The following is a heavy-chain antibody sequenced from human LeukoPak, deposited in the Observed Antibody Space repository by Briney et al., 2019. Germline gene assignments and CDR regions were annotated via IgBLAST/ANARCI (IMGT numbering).Heavy chain of an antibody. CDR2: ISSSSSYI. CDR3: ARAGGALVVPAVTYYYYYMDV. CDR1: GFTFSSYW. J-gene: IGHJ6*03. Sequence: PGGSLRLSCAASGFTFSSYWMSWVRQAPGKGLEWVSSISSSSSYIYYADSVKGRFTISRDNAKNSLYLQMNSLRAEDTAVYYRARAGGALVVPAVTYYYYYMDVWGKGTTVTVSS. V-gene: IGHV3-21*01. D-gene: IGHD2-2*01.